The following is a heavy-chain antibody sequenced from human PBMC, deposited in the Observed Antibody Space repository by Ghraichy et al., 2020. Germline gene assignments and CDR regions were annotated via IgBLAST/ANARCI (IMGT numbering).Heavy chain of an antibody. D-gene: IGHD3-10*01. J-gene: IGHJ4*02. CDR2: ISWNSGSI. CDR3: AKTPGVISGSFDY. Sequence: SLNISCAASGFTFDDYAMHWVRQAPGKGLEWVSGISWNSGSIGYADSVKGRFTISRDNAKNSLYLQMNSLRAEDTALYYCAKTPGVISGSFDYWGQGTLVTVSS. V-gene: IGHV3-9*01. CDR1: GFTFDDYA.